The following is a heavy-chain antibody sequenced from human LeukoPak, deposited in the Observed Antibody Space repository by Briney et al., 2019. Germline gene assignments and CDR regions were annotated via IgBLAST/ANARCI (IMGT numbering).Heavy chain of an antibody. CDR3: ARESRRSGNYGLAFDI. CDR2: IYHSGST. Sequence: PSETLSLTCTVSGGSISSSSYYWGWIRQPPGRGLEWIGSIYHSGSTYYNPSLKSRVTISVDTSKNQFSLKLNSVTAADTAVYYCARESRRSGNYGLAFDIWGQGTMVTVSS. J-gene: IGHJ3*02. D-gene: IGHD1-26*01. V-gene: IGHV4-39*07. CDR1: GGSISSSSYY.